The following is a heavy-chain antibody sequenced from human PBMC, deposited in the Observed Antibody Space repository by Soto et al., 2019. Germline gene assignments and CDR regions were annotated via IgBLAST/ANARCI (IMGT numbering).Heavy chain of an antibody. Sequence: GGSLRLSCAASGFTFGTYAMHWVRQAPGKGLEWVAVIYYDGSNRYYGDAVKGRFTISRDNSKSTLYLQMSSLRAEDTVLYYCASFFCTNGVCYYFFDFWGHGSLVTVSS. CDR1: GFTFGTYA. CDR3: ASFFCTNGVCYYFFDF. V-gene: IGHV3-33*01. J-gene: IGHJ4*01. CDR2: IYYDGSNR. D-gene: IGHD2-8*01.